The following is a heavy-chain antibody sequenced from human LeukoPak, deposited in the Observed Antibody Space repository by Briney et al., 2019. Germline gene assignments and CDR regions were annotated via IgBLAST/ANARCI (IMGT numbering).Heavy chain of an antibody. D-gene: IGHD3-3*01. J-gene: IGHJ4*02. CDR1: GFTFSSYA. CDR3: AKEGLWSPGTLDY. CDR2: ISYDESNK. V-gene: IGHV3-30*18. Sequence: GRSLRLSCAASGFTFSSYAMHWVRQAPGKGLEWVAVISYDESNKYYGDSVKGRFTISRYNSKNTLYLQMNSLRAEDTAVYYCAKEGLWSPGTLDYWGQGTLVTVSS.